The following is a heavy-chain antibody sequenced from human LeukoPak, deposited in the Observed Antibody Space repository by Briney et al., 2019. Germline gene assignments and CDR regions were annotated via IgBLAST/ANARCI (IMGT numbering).Heavy chain of an antibody. J-gene: IGHJ2*01. V-gene: IGHV4-59*01. CDR1: GGSISGYH. D-gene: IGHD3-22*01. CDR2: IYYSGSS. CDR3: ATDSSGYWYFDL. Sequence: SETLSLTCNVSGGSISGYHWSWIRQPPGKGLEWLGYIYYSGSSNYNPSLKSRVTTSADTSKNQFSLKLSSVTAADTAVYYCATDSSGYWYFDLWGRGTLVTVSS.